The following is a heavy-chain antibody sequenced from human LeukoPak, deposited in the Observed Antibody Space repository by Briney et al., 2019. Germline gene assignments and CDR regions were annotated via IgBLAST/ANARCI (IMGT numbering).Heavy chain of an antibody. J-gene: IGHJ5*01. CDR2: TYYRSKWYN. CDR1: EDSVSSNSVG. V-gene: IGHV6-1*01. CDR3: ARSKDNCFDS. Sequence: SQTLSLTCAISEDSVSSNSVGWNWIRQSPSRGLEWLGKTYYRSKWYNDYAVSVKSRITINPDTSKNHFSLQLNSVTPEDTALYYCARSKDNCFDSWGQGTLVTVSS.